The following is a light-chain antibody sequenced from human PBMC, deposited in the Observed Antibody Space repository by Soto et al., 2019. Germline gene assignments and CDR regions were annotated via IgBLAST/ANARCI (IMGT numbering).Light chain of an antibody. V-gene: IGKV3-20*01. J-gene: IGKJ5*01. Sequence: EIVLTQSPGTLSLSPWERATLSCRASQTVTSDYLAWYQQKPGQAPRLLIYGASSRATGIPDRFSGSGSGTDFTLTISRLEPEDFAVYYCQQYGSSPPEGFGQGTRLEIK. CDR3: QQYGSSPPEG. CDR2: GAS. CDR1: QTVTSDY.